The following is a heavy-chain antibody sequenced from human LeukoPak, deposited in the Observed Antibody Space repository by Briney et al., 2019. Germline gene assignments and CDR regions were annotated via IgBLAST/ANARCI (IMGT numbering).Heavy chain of an antibody. V-gene: IGHV3-64*01. CDR1: GFTFSSYA. CDR3: AREAAGGWYWFDP. CDR2: ISSNGGST. D-gene: IGHD6-19*01. Sequence: GGSLRLSCAASGFTFSSYAMHCVRQAPGKGLEYVSAISSNGGSTYYANSVKGRFTISRDNSKNTLYLQMGSPRAEDMAVYYCAREAAGGWYWFDPWGQGTLVTVSS. J-gene: IGHJ5*02.